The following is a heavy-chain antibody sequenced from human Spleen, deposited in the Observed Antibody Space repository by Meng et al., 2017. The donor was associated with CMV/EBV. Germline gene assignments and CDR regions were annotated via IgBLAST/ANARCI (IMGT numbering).Heavy chain of an antibody. CDR1: GFTFRSYG. CDR3: ASPLWFGESHYGMDV. CDR2: ISYGGSNK. D-gene: IGHD3-10*01. V-gene: IGHV3-30*19. Sequence: GESLKISCAASGFTFRSYGMHWVRQAPGKGLEWVAVISYGGSNKYYADSVKGRFTISRDNSKNTLYLQMNSLRAEDTAVYYCASPLWFGESHYGMDVWGQGTTVTVSS. J-gene: IGHJ6*02.